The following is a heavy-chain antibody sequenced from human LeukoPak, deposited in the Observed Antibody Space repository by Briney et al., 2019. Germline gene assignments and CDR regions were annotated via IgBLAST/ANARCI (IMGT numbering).Heavy chain of an antibody. CDR1: GFTFSSYA. CDR3: AKMYSSGWYRDYYYMDV. CDR2: ISGSGGST. Sequence: GGSLRLSCAASGFTFSSYAMSWVRQAPGKGLEWVSAISGSGGSTYYADSVKGRFTISRDNSKNTLYLQMNSLRAEDTAVYYCAKMYSSGWYRDYYYMDVWGKGTTVTVSS. D-gene: IGHD6-19*01. V-gene: IGHV3-23*01. J-gene: IGHJ6*03.